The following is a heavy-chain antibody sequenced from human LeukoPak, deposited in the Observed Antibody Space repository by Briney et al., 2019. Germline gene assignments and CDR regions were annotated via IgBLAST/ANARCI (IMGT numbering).Heavy chain of an antibody. D-gene: IGHD2-2*01. CDR3: TRGRYCSSTRCDQSGSFYYMDV. CDR1: GFTFSDYY. CDR2: TRNKANSYTT. Sequence: PGGSLRLSCAASGFTFSDYYMDWVRQAPGKGLEWVGRTRNKANSYTTEYAASVKGRFTILRDDSKNSLYLQMNSLKIEDTAVYYCTRGRYCSSTRCDQSGSFYYMDVWGKGTTVTVSS. J-gene: IGHJ6*03. V-gene: IGHV3-72*01.